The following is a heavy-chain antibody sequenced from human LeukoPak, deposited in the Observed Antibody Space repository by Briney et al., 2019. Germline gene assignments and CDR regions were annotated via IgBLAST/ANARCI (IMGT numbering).Heavy chain of an antibody. V-gene: IGHV1-2*02. CDR3: ARRVFSGWGYYFDY. J-gene: IGHJ4*02. Sequence: ASVKVSCKASGYSFTGYYLDWVRQAPGQGLEWMGWINPKSGGTNYAQKFPGRVAMTRDTSISTAYMELSSLRSDDTAIYYCARRVFSGWGYYFDYWGQGTLVTVSS. D-gene: IGHD6-19*01. CDR2: INPKSGGT. CDR1: GYSFTGYY.